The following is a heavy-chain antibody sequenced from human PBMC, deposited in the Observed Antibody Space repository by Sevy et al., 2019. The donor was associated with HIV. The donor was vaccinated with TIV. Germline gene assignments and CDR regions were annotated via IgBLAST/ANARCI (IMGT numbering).Heavy chain of an antibody. CDR3: ARLGVRWELLWWFDP. J-gene: IGHJ5*02. D-gene: IGHD1-26*01. Sequence: ASVKVSCKASGYTFTGYYMHWVRQAPGQGLEWMGWINPNSGGTNYAQKFQGRVTMTRDTSIGTAYMELSRLRSDDTAVYYCARLGVRWELLWWFDPWGQGTLVTVSS. CDR2: INPNSGGT. V-gene: IGHV1-2*02. CDR1: GYTFTGYY.